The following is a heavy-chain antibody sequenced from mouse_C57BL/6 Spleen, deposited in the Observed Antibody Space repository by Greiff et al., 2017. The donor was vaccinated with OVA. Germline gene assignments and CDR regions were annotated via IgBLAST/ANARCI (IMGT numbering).Heavy chain of an antibody. V-gene: IGHV5-4*01. CDR1: GFTFSSYA. D-gene: IGHD2-1*01. J-gene: IGHJ2*01. CDR2: ISDGGSYT. Sequence: EVQLVESGGGLVKPGGSLKLSCAASGFTFSSYAMSWVRQTPEKRLEWVATISDGGSYTYYPDNVKGRFTISRDNAKNNLYLQMSHLKSEDTAMYYCARDAYGNYVYFDYWGQGTTLTVSS. CDR3: ARDAYGNYVYFDY.